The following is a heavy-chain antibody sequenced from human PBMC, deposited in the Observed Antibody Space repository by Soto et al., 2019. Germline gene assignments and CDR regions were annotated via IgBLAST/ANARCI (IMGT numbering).Heavy chain of an antibody. V-gene: IGHV3-23*01. J-gene: IGHJ4*02. CDR1: GFSFSNYADYA. CDR2: ISGPGDST. Sequence: DVQLLESGGGLVQPGGSLRLSCAASGFSFSNYADYAMSWVRQAPGKGLEWGSVISGPGDSTYYADSVKGHFTISRDNSKNTLYLQMNSLRDEDTAIYYCAKAQSSYSYGFYDYWGQGTLVTVSS. D-gene: IGHD5-18*01. CDR3: AKAQSSYSYGFYDY.